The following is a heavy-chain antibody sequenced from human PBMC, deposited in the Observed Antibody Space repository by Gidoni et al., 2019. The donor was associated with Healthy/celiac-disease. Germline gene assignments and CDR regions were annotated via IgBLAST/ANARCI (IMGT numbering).Heavy chain of an antibody. V-gene: IGHV4-34*01. Sequence: QVQLQQWGAGLLKPSETLSLTCAVYGGSFSGYYWSWIRQPPGKGLEWMREINHGGSTNYIPSLKSRVTISVDTSKNQFSLKLSSVTAADTAVYYCARVAAAGTIDYWGQGTLVTVSS. J-gene: IGHJ4*02. CDR1: GGSFSGYY. CDR2: INHGGST. CDR3: ARVAAAGTIDY. D-gene: IGHD6-13*01.